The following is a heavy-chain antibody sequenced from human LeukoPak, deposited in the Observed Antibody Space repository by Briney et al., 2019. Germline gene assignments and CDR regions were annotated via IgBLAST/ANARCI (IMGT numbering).Heavy chain of an antibody. Sequence: ASVKVSFTASGYTFTIYGISWVRQAPGQGLEWMGWISAYNGNTNYAQKLQGRVTMTTDTSTSTAYMELRSLRSDDTAVYYCASSIAVADSDFDYWGQGTLVTVSS. V-gene: IGHV1-18*01. CDR1: GYTFTIYG. D-gene: IGHD6-19*01. CDR2: ISAYNGNT. J-gene: IGHJ4*02. CDR3: ASSIAVADSDFDY.